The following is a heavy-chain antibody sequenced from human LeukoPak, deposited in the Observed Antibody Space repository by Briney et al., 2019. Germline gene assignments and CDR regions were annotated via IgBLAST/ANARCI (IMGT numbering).Heavy chain of an antibody. CDR2: ISSSASII. V-gene: IGHV3-48*02. Sequence: GGSLRLSCAASGFTFSSYWMHWVRQAPGKGLEWVSYISSSASIIYYSDSVKGRFTISRDNAKNSLYLQMNSLRDEDTAVYYCARDTLGEGEDANYAVYYFDYWGQGTVVTVSS. D-gene: IGHD4/OR15-4a*01. CDR1: GFTFSSYW. CDR3: ARDTLGEGEDANYAVYYFDY. J-gene: IGHJ4*02.